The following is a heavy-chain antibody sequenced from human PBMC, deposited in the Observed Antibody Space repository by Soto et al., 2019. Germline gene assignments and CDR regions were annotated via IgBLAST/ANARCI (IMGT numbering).Heavy chain of an antibody. CDR1: GGSISSGGYY. V-gene: IGHV4-31*03. CDR3: ARGVTMIVVAIPYYFDY. Sequence: LALTCTVSGGSISSGGYYWSWIRQHPGKGLEWIGYIYYSGSTYYNPSLKSRVTISVDTSKNQFSLKLSSVTAADTAVYYCARGVTMIVVAIPYYFDYWGQGTLVTVSS. D-gene: IGHD3-22*01. J-gene: IGHJ4*02. CDR2: IYYSGST.